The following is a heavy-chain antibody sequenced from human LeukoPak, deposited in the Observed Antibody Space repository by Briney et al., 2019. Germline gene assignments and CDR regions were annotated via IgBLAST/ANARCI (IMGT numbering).Heavy chain of an antibody. V-gene: IGHV4-4*07. CDR3: ARGDPFRAGWFDP. Sequence: SETLSLTCTVSGGSFSTYYWSWIRQPAGKGLEWIGRIYTSGSTNYNPSLKSRLTMSVDTSKNHFSLKLSSVTAADTAVYYCARGDPFRAGWFDPWGQGTLVTVFS. CDR1: GGSFSTYY. CDR2: IYTSGST. D-gene: IGHD6-13*01. J-gene: IGHJ5*02.